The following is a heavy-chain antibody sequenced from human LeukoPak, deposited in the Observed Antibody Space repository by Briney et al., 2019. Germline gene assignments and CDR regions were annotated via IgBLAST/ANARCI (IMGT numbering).Heavy chain of an antibody. J-gene: IGHJ6*03. CDR3: ARVAEYCSSTSCYYYYYYMDV. Sequence: SETLSLTRTVSGGSISSYYWSWIRQPPGKGLEWIGYIYYSGSTNYNPSLKSRVTISVDTSKHQFSLKLSSVTAADTAVYYCARVAEYCSSTSCYYYYYYMDVWGKGTTVTVSS. CDR1: GGSISSYY. CDR2: IYYSGST. D-gene: IGHD2-2*01. V-gene: IGHV4-59*01.